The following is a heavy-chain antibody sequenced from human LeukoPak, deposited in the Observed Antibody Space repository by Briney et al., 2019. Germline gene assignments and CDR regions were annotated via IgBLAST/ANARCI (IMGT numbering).Heavy chain of an antibody. Sequence: ASVKVSCKASGYTFTSYYMHWVRQAPGQGLEWMGIINPSGGSTSYAQKFQGRVTMTRDTSTSTVYMELSSLRSEDTAVYYCARELAGGQLSLHVEAFDIWGQGTMVTVSS. V-gene: IGHV1-46*01. CDR3: ARELAGGQLSLHVEAFDI. J-gene: IGHJ3*02. CDR1: GYTFTSYY. D-gene: IGHD6-13*01. CDR2: INPSGGST.